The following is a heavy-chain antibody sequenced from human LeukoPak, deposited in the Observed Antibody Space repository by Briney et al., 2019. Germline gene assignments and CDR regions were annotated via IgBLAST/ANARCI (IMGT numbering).Heavy chain of an antibody. CDR3: AREADYYDSSGYYYSFFDY. J-gene: IGHJ4*02. Sequence: GRSLRLSCAASGFTFSSYAMHWVRQAPGKGLEWVAVISYDGSNKYYADSVKGRFTISRDNSKNTLYLQMNSLRAEDTAVYYCAREADYYDSSGYYYSFFDYWGQGTLVTVSS. V-gene: IGHV3-30-3*01. D-gene: IGHD3-22*01. CDR1: GFTFSSYA. CDR2: ISYDGSNK.